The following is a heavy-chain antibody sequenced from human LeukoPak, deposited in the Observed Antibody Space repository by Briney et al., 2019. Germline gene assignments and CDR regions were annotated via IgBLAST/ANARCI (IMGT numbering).Heavy chain of an antibody. Sequence: GASVKVSCKASGYTFTGYYMHWVRQAPGQGLEWMGWINPNSGGTNYAQKFQGRVTMTRDTSISTAYMELSSLRSEDTAVYYCARWDAGYMDVWGKGTTVTVSS. D-gene: IGHD1-26*01. CDR2: INPNSGGT. CDR1: GYTFTGYY. J-gene: IGHJ6*03. V-gene: IGHV1-2*02. CDR3: ARWDAGYMDV.